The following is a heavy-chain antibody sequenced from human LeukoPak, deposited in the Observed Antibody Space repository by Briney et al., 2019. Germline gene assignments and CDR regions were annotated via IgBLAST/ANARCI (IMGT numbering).Heavy chain of an antibody. CDR1: GFTFSSYA. CDR3: AKDLVGATNY. Sequence: GGSLRLSCAASGFTFSSYAMSWVRQAPGKGLEWVSAISGSGGSTYYADSVKGRFTISRDNSKNTLYLQMNSLRAEDTAIFYCAKDLVGATNYWGQGTLVAVSS. J-gene: IGHJ4*02. D-gene: IGHD1-26*01. V-gene: IGHV3-23*01. CDR2: ISGSGGST.